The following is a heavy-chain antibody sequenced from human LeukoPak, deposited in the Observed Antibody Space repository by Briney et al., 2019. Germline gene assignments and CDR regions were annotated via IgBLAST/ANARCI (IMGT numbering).Heavy chain of an antibody. Sequence: QPGGSLRLSCAASGFTFSNHAMSWVRQAPGKGLDWVSAITGSGGSTYYADSVKGRFTISRDASKNTLYLQMNSLRTEDTAVYYCARDQFEESLANPFDHWGQGTLVTVSS. V-gene: IGHV3-23*01. CDR1: GFTFSNHA. J-gene: IGHJ4*02. CDR2: ITGSGGST. CDR3: ARDQFEESLANPFDH. D-gene: IGHD1-14*01.